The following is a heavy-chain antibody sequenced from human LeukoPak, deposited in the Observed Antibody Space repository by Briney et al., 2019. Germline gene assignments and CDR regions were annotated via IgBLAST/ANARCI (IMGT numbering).Heavy chain of an antibody. J-gene: IGHJ5*02. D-gene: IGHD6-13*01. Sequence: PGGSLRLSCAASGFTFSNAWMSWVRQVPGKGLGWVGRIKSKTDGGTTDYAAPVKGRFTISRDDSKNTLYLQMNSLKTEDTAVYYCTTDLPIAAAGSGWFDPWGQGTLVTVSS. CDR2: IKSKTDGGTT. V-gene: IGHV3-15*01. CDR1: GFTFSNAW. CDR3: TTDLPIAAAGSGWFDP.